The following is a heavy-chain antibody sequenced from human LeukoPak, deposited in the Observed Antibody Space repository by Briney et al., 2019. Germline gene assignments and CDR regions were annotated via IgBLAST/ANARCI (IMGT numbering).Heavy chain of an antibody. D-gene: IGHD3-16*02. CDR3: ARDREGHYVEGTYLLDY. J-gene: IGHJ4*02. V-gene: IGHV1-2*02. Sequence: GASVKVSCKAFGYSFTTYYIHWVRRAPGQGLEWMGWINSNSGATTYAPRFQGRFTLTRDTSISTAYMELTRLTSDDTAVYYCARDREGHYVEGTYLLDYWGQGTLVTVSS. CDR2: INSNSGAT. CDR1: GYSFTTYY.